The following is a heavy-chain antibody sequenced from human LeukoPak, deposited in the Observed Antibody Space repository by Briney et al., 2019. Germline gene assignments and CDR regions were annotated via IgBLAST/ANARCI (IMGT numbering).Heavy chain of an antibody. CDR1: GFTFSSYA. D-gene: IGHD3-3*01. J-gene: IGHJ6*03. CDR3: AKDRSSRYDFWSGSFSHYYYYYMDV. V-gene: IGHV3-23*01. CDR2: ISGGSA. Sequence: PGGSLRLSCAASGFTFSSYAMSWARQAPGKGLEWVSAISGGSADYADSVKGRFSISIDNSKNTLYLQMNSLRAEDTAVYYCAKDRSSRYDFWSGSFSHYYYYYMDVWGKGTTVTVSS.